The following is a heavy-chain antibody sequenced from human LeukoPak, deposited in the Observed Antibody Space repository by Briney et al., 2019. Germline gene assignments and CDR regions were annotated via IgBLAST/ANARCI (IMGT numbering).Heavy chain of an antibody. CDR2: ITDNGRDT. D-gene: IGHD3-9*01. Sequence: GGSLRLSCSDSGFTLSRSAMFWVRQSPGKGLEYVSSITDNGRDTYYADSVRGRFTISRDNSKNALYLQMSSLRPEDTAVYFCVREIHYDILTGGPGYRGQGALVTVSS. CDR3: VREIHYDILTGGPGY. J-gene: IGHJ4*02. V-gene: IGHV3-64D*06. CDR1: GFTLSRSA.